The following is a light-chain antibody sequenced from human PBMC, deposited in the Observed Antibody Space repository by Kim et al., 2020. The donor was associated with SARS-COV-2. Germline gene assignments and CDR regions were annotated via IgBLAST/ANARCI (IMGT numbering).Light chain of an antibody. V-gene: IGKV3-20*01. CDR3: HQYDSSLTWT. CDR1: QTISNNY. J-gene: IGKJ1*01. Sequence: DIVLTQSPGTLSLSPGERATLSCRASQTISNNYLAWYQYKPGQAPRLLIDGASRRATGIPDRFSGSGSGTEFTLTISRLEPEDFALYYCHQYDSSLTWTFGQGTKVDIK. CDR2: GAS.